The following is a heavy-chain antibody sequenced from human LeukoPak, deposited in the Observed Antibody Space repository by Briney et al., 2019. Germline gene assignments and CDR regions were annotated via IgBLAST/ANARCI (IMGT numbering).Heavy chain of an antibody. CDR2: INYTGST. CDR1: GGSFSGFY. V-gene: IGHV4-34*01. D-gene: IGHD1-1*01. CDR3: ARYVPVKTGPTKSSFDY. Sequence: PSETLSLTCAVYGGSFSGFYWSWIRHVPGKGLEWIGEINYTGSTSYNPSLKSRVTISVDTSQNQFFLLLTSVTAADTAVYFCARYVPVKTGPTKSSFDYWGQGTLVTVSS. J-gene: IGHJ4*02.